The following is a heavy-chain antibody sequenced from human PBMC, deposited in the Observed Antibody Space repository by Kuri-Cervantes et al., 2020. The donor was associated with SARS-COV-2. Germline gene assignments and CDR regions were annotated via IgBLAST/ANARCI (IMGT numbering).Heavy chain of an antibody. CDR1: GYTLTELS. V-gene: IGHV1-24*01. CDR3: ARRGLEGT. D-gene: IGHD3-10*01. Sequence: ASVKVSCKVSGYTLTELSMHWVRQAPGKGLEWMGGFDPEDGETIYAQKFQGRVTMSRDTSITTVFLDLSRLTSDDTAIYYCARRGLEGTWGQGSLVTVSS. CDR2: FDPEDGET. J-gene: IGHJ5*02.